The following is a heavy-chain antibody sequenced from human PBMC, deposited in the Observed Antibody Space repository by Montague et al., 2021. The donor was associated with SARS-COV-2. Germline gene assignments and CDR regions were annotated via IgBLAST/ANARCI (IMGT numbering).Heavy chain of an antibody. CDR1: GGSLSGYY. V-gene: IGHV4-34*01. J-gene: IGHJ6*02. CDR3: ASGIYPSGSYYNRYYYGLNI. D-gene: IGHD3-10*01. Sequence: ETLSLTCAVYGGSLSGYYWSWIRRPPEKGLEWIGEINHSANTKYNPSLKSPVTISIDTSKNQFSLKMTSVTAADTATYYCASGIYPSGSYYNRYYYGLNIWGPGTTVIVSS. CDR2: INHSANT.